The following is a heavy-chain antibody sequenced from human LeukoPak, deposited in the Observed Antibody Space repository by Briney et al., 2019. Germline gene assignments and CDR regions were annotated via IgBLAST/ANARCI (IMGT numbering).Heavy chain of an antibody. CDR3: AKGVVPAAVGADAFDI. Sequence: GRSLRLSCAVAGFTFSDFGMHWVRQAPGKGLEWVSIISYDGSDEYYADSVKGRFAMSRDFFKNTLYLQMNSLRAEDTAVYYCAKGVVPAAVGADAFDIWGQGTMVTVSS. D-gene: IGHD2-2*01. CDR2: ISYDGSDE. V-gene: IGHV3-30*18. J-gene: IGHJ3*02. CDR1: GFTFSDFG.